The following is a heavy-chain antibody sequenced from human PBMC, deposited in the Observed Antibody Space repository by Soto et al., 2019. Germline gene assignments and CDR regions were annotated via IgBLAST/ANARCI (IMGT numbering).Heavy chain of an antibody. D-gene: IGHD3-9*01. CDR2: ISSSSSYI. CDR3: ASFPRMYYEISTGFPS. V-gene: IGHV3-21*01. Sequence: PGGSLRLSCAASGFTFSSYSMNWVRQAPGKGLEWVSSISSSSSYIYYADSVKGRFTISRDNAKNSLYLQMNSLRAEDTAVYYCASFPRMYYEISTGFPSWGQGTLVTVS. CDR1: GFTFSSYS. J-gene: IGHJ5*02.